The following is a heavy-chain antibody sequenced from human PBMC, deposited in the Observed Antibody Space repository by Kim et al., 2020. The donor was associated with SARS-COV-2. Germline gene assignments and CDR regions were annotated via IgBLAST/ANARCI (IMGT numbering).Heavy chain of an antibody. CDR3: ARGDT. Sequence: GGSLRLSCAASGFTFNVYWMSWVRQAPGKGLEWVAKIKEDGTDTYYVDSVKGRFTISRDNAKKSLYLQMNGLRAEDTAMYYCARGDTWGQGALVTV. CDR1: GFTFNVYW. J-gene: IGHJ1*01. CDR2: IKEDGTDT. V-gene: IGHV3-7*01. D-gene: IGHD2-21*02.